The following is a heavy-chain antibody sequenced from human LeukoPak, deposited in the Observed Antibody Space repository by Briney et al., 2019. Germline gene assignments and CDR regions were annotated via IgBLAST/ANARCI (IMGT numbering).Heavy chain of an antibody. V-gene: IGHV3-23*01. J-gene: IGHJ4*02. Sequence: PGGSLRLSCAASGFTFNSYAMNWVRQAPGKGLEWVSGISGSGGSTYYADSVKGRFTISRDNSKNTLYLQMNSLRAEDTAVYYCAKAPAQQWFDYWGQGTLVTVSS. D-gene: IGHD6-19*01. CDR2: ISGSGGST. CDR3: AKAPAQQWFDY. CDR1: GFTFNSYA.